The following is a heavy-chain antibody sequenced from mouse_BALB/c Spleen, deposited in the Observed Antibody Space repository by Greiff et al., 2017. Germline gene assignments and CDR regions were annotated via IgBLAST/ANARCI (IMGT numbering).Heavy chain of an antibody. D-gene: IGHD2-3*01. Sequence: EVQLQQSGPELVKPGASVKISCKASVYSFTGYFMNWVKQSHGKSLEWIGRINPYNGDTFYNQKFKGKATLTVDKSSSTAHMELLSLTSEDSAVHYCGSGRDGYYGGFADWGQGTLVTVSA. CDR3: GSGRDGYYGGFAD. V-gene: IGHV1-37*01. J-gene: IGHJ3*01. CDR2: INPYNGDT. CDR1: VYSFTGYF.